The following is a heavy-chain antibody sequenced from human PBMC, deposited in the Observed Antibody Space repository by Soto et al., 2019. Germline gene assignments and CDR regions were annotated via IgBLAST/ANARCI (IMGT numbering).Heavy chain of an antibody. J-gene: IGHJ3*02. CDR2: IIPILGIA. V-gene: IGHV1-69*02. Sequence: QVQLVQSGAEVKKPGSSVKVSCKASGGTFSSYTISLVRQAPGQGLEWMGRIIPILGIANYAQKFQGRVTITADTSTSSAYMELSRLSAEDTAVYYCATSRQDIVVVPAAIGYDFDIWGKGTIVTVSS. CDR3: ATSRQDIVVVPAAIGYDFDI. D-gene: IGHD2-2*01. CDR1: GGTFSSYT.